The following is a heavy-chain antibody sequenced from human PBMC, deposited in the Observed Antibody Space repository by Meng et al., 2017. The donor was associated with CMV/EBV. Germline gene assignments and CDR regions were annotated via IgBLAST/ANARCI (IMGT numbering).Heavy chain of an antibody. CDR2: IIPILGIA. V-gene: IGHV1-69*10. CDR1: YA. J-gene: IGHJ5*02. CDR3: ARDQRVLRFLEWLTGGWFDP. Sequence: YAISWVRQAPGKGLEWMGGIIPILGIANYAQKFQGRVTITADKSTSTAYMELSSLRSEDTAVYYCARDQRVLRFLEWLTGGWFDPWGQGTLVTVSS. D-gene: IGHD3-3*01.